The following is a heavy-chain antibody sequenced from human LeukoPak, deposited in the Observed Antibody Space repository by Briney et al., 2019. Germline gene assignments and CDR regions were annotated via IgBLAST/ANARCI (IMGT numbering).Heavy chain of an antibody. D-gene: IGHD6-19*01. CDR3: ARAVVMAGLRPYIWFDP. CDR2: IYTSGST. V-gene: IGHV4-4*09. J-gene: IGHJ5*02. Sequence: PSETLSLTCAVSGGSFSGYYWSWIRQPPGKGLELIGYIYTSGSTSYNPSLKSRVTMSVDTSQNQFSLKLSSVTAADTAVYYCARAVVMAGLRPYIWFDPWGQGTLVTVSS. CDR1: GGSFSGYY.